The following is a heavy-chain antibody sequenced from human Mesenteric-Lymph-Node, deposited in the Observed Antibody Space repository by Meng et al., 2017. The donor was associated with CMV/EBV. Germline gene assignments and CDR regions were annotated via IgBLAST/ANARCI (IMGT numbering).Heavy chain of an antibody. J-gene: IGHJ4*02. CDR3: AKRGEGNNFRAGVYYFDY. D-gene: IGHD5-24*01. CDR2: ISSSGSVI. Sequence: GESLKISCAASGFTFSAYEMNWVRQAPGEGLEWLSYISSSGSVIYDADSVKGRFTISRDNAKNSLYLQMNSLRAEDTAVYYCAKRGEGNNFRAGVYYFDYWGQGTLVTVSS. CDR1: GFTFSAYE. V-gene: IGHV3-48*03.